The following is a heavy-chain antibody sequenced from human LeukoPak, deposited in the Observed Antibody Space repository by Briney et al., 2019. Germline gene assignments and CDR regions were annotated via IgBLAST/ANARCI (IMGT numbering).Heavy chain of an antibody. V-gene: IGHV1-18*01. D-gene: IGHD6-19*01. Sequence: ASVKVSCKASGYTFASYGIGWVRQAPGQGLEWMGWISAYNGNTNYAQRLQGRVTMTTDTSTSTAYMELRSLRSDDTAVYYCARGGGVRTGSGWRPGNWFGPRGQGTQVIVSS. J-gene: IGHJ5*02. CDR1: GYTFASYG. CDR3: ARGGGVRTGSGWRPGNWFGP. CDR2: ISAYNGNT.